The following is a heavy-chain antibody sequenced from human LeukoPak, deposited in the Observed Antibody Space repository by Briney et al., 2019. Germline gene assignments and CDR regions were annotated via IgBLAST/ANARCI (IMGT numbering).Heavy chain of an antibody. D-gene: IGHD2/OR15-2a*01. V-gene: IGHV3-7*01. Sequence: GGSLRLSCEASGITLNSYWMSWVRQAPGKGLEWMANINQDGSEKYYVDSVEGRFTISRDNANNSLYLQMNSLRAEDTAVYYCARQINSYWGYFYYYMDVWGKGTTVTVS. CDR1: GITLNSYW. CDR2: INQDGSEK. CDR3: ARQINSYWGYFYYYMDV. J-gene: IGHJ6*03.